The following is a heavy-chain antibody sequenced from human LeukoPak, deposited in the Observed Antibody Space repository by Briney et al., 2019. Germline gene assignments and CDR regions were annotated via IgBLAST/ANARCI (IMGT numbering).Heavy chain of an antibody. CDR1: GFTFSSYG. J-gene: IGHJ3*02. CDR2: IRYDGSNK. V-gene: IGHV3-30*02. D-gene: IGHD3-3*01. CDR3: AKGYYDFWSGYPLDAFDI. Sequence: GGSLRLSCAASGFTFSSYGMHWVRQAPGKGLEWVAFIRYDGSNKYYADSVKGRFTISRDNSKNTLYLQMNSLRAEDTAVYYCAKGYYDFWSGYPLDAFDIWGQGTMVTVSS.